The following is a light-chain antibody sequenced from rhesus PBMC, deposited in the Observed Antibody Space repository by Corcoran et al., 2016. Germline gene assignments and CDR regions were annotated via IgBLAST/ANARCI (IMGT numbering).Light chain of an antibody. Sequence: EIVLTQSPATLSLSPGERATLSCRASQSVSSSLAWYQQKPDQAPRLLIYGASTRATGIPDRFSGSGSGTDLTITISSLEPEDFAVYYCQQYSNWPLTFGGGTKVEIK. CDR1: QSVSSS. J-gene: IGKJ4*01. CDR2: GAS. V-gene: IGKV3-42*03. CDR3: QQYSNWPLT.